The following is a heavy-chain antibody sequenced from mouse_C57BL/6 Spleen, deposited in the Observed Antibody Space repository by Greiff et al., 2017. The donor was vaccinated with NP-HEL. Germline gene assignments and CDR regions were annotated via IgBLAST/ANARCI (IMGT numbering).Heavy chain of an antibody. CDR3: ARSPYYYGSSSYAMDY. CDR2: IYPGGGYT. Sequence: QVQLQQSGAELVRPGTSVKMSCKASGYTFTNYWIGWAKQRPGHGLEWIGDIYPGGGYTDYNEKFKGKATLTADKSSSTAYMQFSSLTSEDSAIYYCARSPYYYGSSSYAMDYWGQGTSVTVSS. J-gene: IGHJ4*01. V-gene: IGHV1-63*01. CDR1: GYTFTNYW. D-gene: IGHD1-1*01.